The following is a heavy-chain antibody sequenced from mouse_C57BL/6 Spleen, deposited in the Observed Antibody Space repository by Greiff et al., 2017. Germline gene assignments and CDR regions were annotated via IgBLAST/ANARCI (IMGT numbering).Heavy chain of an antibody. Sequence: VQLQQSGPELVKPGASVKISCKASGYTFTDYYMNWVKQSHGKSLEWIGDINPNNGGTSYNQKFKGKATLTVDKSSSTAYMELRSLTSEDSAVYYCARGPEAMDYWGQGTSVTVSS. J-gene: IGHJ4*01. CDR2: INPNNGGT. V-gene: IGHV1-26*01. CDR3: ARGPEAMDY. CDR1: GYTFTDYY.